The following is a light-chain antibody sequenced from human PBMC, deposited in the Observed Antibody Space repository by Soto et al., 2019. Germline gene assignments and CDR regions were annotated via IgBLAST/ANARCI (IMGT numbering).Light chain of an antibody. CDR2: AAS. Sequence: DIQMTQSPSSLSASIGDRVTITCRACQSISTHLNWYQQKPGEAPKLLIYAASSLQSGAPSRFSGSGSGTDFTLTISSLQPEDFATYYCQQSYSSSRAFGQGTKVEIK. V-gene: IGKV1-39*01. CDR1: QSISTH. CDR3: QQSYSSSRA. J-gene: IGKJ1*01.